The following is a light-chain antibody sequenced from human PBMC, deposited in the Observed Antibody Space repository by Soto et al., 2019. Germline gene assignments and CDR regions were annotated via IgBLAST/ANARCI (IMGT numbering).Light chain of an antibody. V-gene: IGLV2-8*01. CDR1: SSDVGAYQS. CDR2: EVT. CDR3: TSYVGDDIWV. J-gene: IGLJ3*02. Sequence: QSALTQPPSASGSPGQSVTISCTGTSSDVGAYQSVSWYQQYPGKAPKLMIYEVTKRPSGVPDRFSGSKSGNTASLTVSGLQAEDQADYYCTSYVGDDIWVFGGGTKLTLL.